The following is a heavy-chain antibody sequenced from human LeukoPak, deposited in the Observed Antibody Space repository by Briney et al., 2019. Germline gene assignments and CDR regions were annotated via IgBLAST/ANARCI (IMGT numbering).Heavy chain of an antibody. CDR1: GFTFSSYW. Sequence: GGSLRLSCAASGFTFSSYWMSWVRQAPGKGLEWVANIKQDGSEKYYVDSVEGRFTISRDNAKNSLYLQMNSLRAEDTAVYYCAMGLLWFGTGGFDPWGQGTLVTVSS. CDR3: AMGLLWFGTGGFDP. CDR2: IKQDGSEK. V-gene: IGHV3-7*01. D-gene: IGHD3-10*01. J-gene: IGHJ5*02.